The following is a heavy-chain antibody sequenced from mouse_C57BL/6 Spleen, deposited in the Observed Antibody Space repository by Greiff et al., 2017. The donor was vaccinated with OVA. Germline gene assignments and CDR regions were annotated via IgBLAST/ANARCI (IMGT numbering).Heavy chain of an antibody. V-gene: IGHV5-6*01. D-gene: IGHD4-1*01. CDR1: GFTFSSYG. J-gene: IGHJ2*01. CDR3: ARKGSNWYYFDY. CDR2: ISSGGSYT. Sequence: EVQLQESGGDLVKPGGSLKLSCAASGFTFSSYGMSWVRQTPDKRLEWVATISSGGSYTYYPDSVKGRFTISRDNAKNTLYLQKSSLKSEDTAMYYCARKGSNWYYFDYWGQGTTLTVSS.